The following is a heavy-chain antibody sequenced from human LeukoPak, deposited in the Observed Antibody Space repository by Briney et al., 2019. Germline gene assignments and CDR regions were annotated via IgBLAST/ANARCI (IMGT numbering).Heavy chain of an antibody. J-gene: IGHJ5*02. Sequence: GWSLRLSCAGSGFTFSRYAMSWVRQAPGKGLDWVSAISGSGGSTYYADSVKGRFTISRDNSKNTLYLQMNSLRAEDTAVYYCAKDPYKVVVAAQGFDPWGQGTPVTVSS. CDR3: AKDPYKVVVAAQGFDP. D-gene: IGHD2-15*01. CDR2: ISGSGGST. V-gene: IGHV3-23*01. CDR1: GFTFSRYA.